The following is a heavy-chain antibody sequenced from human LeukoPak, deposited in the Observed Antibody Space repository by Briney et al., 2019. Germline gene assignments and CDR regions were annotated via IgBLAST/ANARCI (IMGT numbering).Heavy chain of an antibody. J-gene: IGHJ5*02. CDR3: ARPPRWLVTGKRWFDP. V-gene: IGHV4-61*02. Sequence: SETLSLTCTVSGGSINSGTYYWGWIRQPAGKGLEWIGRIYPSGTTNYNPSLESRVTISVDTSKNQFSLKLSSVTAADTAVYYCARPPRWLVTGKRWFDPWGQGTLVTVSS. CDR1: GGSINSGTYY. D-gene: IGHD6-19*01. CDR2: IYPSGTT.